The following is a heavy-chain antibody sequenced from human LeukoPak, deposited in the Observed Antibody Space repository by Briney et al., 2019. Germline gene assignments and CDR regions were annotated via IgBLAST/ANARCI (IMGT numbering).Heavy chain of an antibody. J-gene: IGHJ6*02. CDR2: IYSGGST. CDR3: AGYCSGGSCYYYYGMDV. V-gene: IGHV3-53*01. D-gene: IGHD2-15*01. Sequence: RPGGSLRLSCAASGFTFSTFWMSWVRQAPGKGLEWVSVIYSGGSTYYADSVKGRFTISRDNSKSTLYLQMNSLRAEDTAVYYCAGYCSGGSCYYYYGMDVWGQGTTVTVSS. CDR1: GFTFSTFW.